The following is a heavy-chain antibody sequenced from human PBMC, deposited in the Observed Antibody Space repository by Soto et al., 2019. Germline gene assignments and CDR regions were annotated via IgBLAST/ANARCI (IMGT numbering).Heavy chain of an antibody. V-gene: IGHV4-34*01. J-gene: IGHJ4*02. CDR3: ASRYSSGRYTGYYFDY. D-gene: IGHD6-19*01. CDR2: INHSGST. CDR1: GGSFSGYY. Sequence: PSETLSLTCAVYGGSFSGYYWSWIRQPPGKGLEWIGEINHSGSTNYNPSLKSRVTISVDTSKNQFSLKLSSVTAADTAVYYCASRYSSGRYTGYYFDYWGQGTLVTVSS.